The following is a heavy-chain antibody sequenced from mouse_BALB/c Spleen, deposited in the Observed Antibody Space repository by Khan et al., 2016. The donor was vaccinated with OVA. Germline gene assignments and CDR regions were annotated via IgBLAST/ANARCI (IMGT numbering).Heavy chain of an antibody. CDR3: ASTDYSGTISSFHY. CDR2: FDPYNGGT. Sequence: EVELVESGPELEKPGALVKVSCKASGYSFTAYTMFWVKQTPGQSLSWIVYFDPYNGGTSYTQKFKGNATLSVDKSFDKALMHLSNPTSEDSADFSCASTDYSGTISSFHYWGQGTTPPLTS. D-gene: IGHD1-1*01. J-gene: IGHJ2*01. V-gene: IGHV1S135*01. CDR1: GYSFTAYT.